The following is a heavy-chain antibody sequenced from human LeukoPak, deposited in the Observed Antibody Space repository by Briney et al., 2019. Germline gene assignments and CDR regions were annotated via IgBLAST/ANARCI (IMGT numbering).Heavy chain of an antibody. J-gene: IGHJ3*02. CDR3: ARDGMGGIKAFDI. Sequence: GGSLRLSCAASGFTFSRFWMSWARQAPGKGLEWVANIKRDGSQKYYVDSAKGRFTISRDNAKNSLYLQMNSLRAEDTAVYYCARDGMGGIKAFDIWGQGTMVTVSS. CDR2: IKRDGSQK. CDR1: GFTFSRFW. V-gene: IGHV3-7*05. D-gene: IGHD3-10*01.